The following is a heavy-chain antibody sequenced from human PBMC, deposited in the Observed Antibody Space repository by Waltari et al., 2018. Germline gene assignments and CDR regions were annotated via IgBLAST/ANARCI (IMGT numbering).Heavy chain of an antibody. CDR3: ARASSSSWYGFDY. J-gene: IGHJ4*02. D-gene: IGHD6-13*01. Sequence: QVQLQESGPGLVKPSETLSLTCTVSGGPIRRYYWSWIRQPPGKGLEWIGYIYYSGSTNYNPSLKSRVTISVDTSKNQFSLKLSSVTAADTAVYYCARASSSSWYGFDYWGQGTLVTVSS. V-gene: IGHV4-59*01. CDR2: IYYSGST. CDR1: GGPIRRYY.